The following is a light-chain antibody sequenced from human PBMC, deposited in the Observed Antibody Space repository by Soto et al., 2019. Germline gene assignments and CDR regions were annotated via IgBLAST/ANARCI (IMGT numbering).Light chain of an antibody. Sequence: DIQMTQSPSSLSSSVGYTVTMTCRSSQSIALSVNWYQQKPGKAPKLLIYAAFTLESGVPSRFSGSGSGTEFTLTIRSLQPEDFATYYCQQSFRSPITFGQGTRMEIK. CDR1: QSIALS. V-gene: IGKV1-39*01. CDR3: QQSFRSPIT. CDR2: AAF. J-gene: IGKJ5*01.